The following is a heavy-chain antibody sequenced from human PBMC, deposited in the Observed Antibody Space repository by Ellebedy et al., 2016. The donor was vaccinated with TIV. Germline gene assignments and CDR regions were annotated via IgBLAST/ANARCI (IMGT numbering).Heavy chain of an antibody. Sequence: PGGSLRLSCTASGFTFKNYGMHWVRQAPGQGLEWVADIWHDDIKKYYAASVQGRFTITKDNSKNNLYLQMNNRGVDDTAVYYCAGAEAEGWFDPWGQGTLVTVSS. CDR2: IWHDDIKK. CDR3: AGAEAEGWFDP. CDR1: GFTFKNYG. V-gene: IGHV3-33*08. J-gene: IGHJ5*02.